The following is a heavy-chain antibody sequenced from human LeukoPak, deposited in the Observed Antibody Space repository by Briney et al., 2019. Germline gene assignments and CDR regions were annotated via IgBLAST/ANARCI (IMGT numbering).Heavy chain of an antibody. Sequence: GGSLRLSCAASGITFSSYAMSWVRQAPGKGLEWISYIGIDSGNTKYADSVRGRFTISADKAKNSLYLQMNSLRVEDTAVYYCARDHNYAFDNWGQGTLVSVAS. V-gene: IGHV3-48*01. J-gene: IGHJ4*02. CDR2: IGIDSGNT. D-gene: IGHD1-1*01. CDR3: ARDHNYAFDN. CDR1: GITFSSYA.